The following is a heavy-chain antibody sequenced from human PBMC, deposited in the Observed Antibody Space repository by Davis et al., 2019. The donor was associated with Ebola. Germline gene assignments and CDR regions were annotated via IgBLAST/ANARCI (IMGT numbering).Heavy chain of an antibody. CDR3: ARTYYYDSSGSGWFDP. CDR2: IIPILGIA. V-gene: IGHV1-69*04. Sequence: SVKVSCKASGGTFSSYAISWVRQAPGQGLEWMGRIIPILGIANYAQKFQGRVTITADKSTSTAYMELSSLRSEDTAVYYCARTYYYDSSGSGWFDPWGQGALVTVSS. D-gene: IGHD3-22*01. J-gene: IGHJ5*02. CDR1: GGTFSSYA.